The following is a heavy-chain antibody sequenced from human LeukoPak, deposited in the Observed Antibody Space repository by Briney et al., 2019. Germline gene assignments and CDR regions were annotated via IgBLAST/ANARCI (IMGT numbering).Heavy chain of an antibody. D-gene: IGHD6-19*01. CDR1: GFTFSSYE. CDR2: ISSSGSTI. Sequence: GGSLRLSCAASGFTFSSYEMNWVRQAPGKGLEWVSYISSSGSTIYYADSVKGRFTISRDNAKNSLYLQMNSLRAEDTAVYYCARDLRVYSSGWYDAFDIWGQGTMVTVSS. V-gene: IGHV3-48*03. J-gene: IGHJ3*02. CDR3: ARDLRVYSSGWYDAFDI.